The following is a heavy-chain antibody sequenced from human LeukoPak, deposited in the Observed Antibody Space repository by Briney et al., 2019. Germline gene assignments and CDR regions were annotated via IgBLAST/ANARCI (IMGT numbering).Heavy chain of an antibody. J-gene: IGHJ5*02. V-gene: IGHV4-34*01. CDR3: ARGGFWYVAARGHSNWFDP. Sequence: SETLSLTCAVYGGSFSGYYWSWIRQPPGKGLEWIGEINHSGSTNYNPSLKSRVTISVDTSKNQFSLKLSSVTAADTAVYYCARGGFWYVAARGHSNWFDPWGQGTLVTVSS. CDR1: GGSFSGYY. D-gene: IGHD6-6*01. CDR2: INHSGST.